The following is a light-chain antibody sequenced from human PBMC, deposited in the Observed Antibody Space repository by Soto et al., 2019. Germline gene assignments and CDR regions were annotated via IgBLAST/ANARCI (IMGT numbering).Light chain of an antibody. J-gene: IGKJ4*01. Sequence: EIVLTQSPGTLSLSPGERATLSCRASQSVSSSYLAWYQQKPGQAPRLLIYGASSRATDIPDRFSGSGSGTDFTLTISRLEPEDFAVYYCQHQGTFGGGTKVEIK. CDR1: QSVSSSY. CDR2: GAS. CDR3: QHQGT. V-gene: IGKV3-20*01.